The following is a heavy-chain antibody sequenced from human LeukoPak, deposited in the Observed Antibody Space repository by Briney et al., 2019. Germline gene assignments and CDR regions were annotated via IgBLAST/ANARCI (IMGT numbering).Heavy chain of an antibody. J-gene: IGHJ4*02. V-gene: IGHV4-34*01. CDR3: ASSTMIVVVPRD. CDR2: INHSGST. Sequence: SETLSLTCAVYGGSFSGYYWSWIRQPPGKGLEWIGEINHSGSTNYNPSLKSRVTISVDTSKNQFSLKLSSVTAADTAVYYCASSTMIVVVPRDWGQGTLVTVSS. D-gene: IGHD3-22*01. CDR1: GGSFSGYY.